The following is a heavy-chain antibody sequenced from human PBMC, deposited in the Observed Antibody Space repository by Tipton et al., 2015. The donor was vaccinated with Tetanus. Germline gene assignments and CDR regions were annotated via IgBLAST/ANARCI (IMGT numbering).Heavy chain of an antibody. V-gene: IGHV4-39*01. CDR3: ARHSSGYFTFFDY. D-gene: IGHD3-22*01. CDR1: GVSTADNTNY. Sequence: TLSLTCTVSGVSTADNTNYWGWIRQSPGKGLEWIGSIYFSGDTYSNPSLKSRATISVDTSRNQFSLRLSSVTAADTAVYYCARHSSGYFTFFDYWGQGTLVTASS. CDR2: IYFSGDT. J-gene: IGHJ4*02.